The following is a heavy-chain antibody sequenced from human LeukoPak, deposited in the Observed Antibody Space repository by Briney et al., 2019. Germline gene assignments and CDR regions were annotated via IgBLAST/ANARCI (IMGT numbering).Heavy chain of an antibody. V-gene: IGHV4-59*01. Sequence: SETLSLTCTVSDDSISSYYWSWIRQPPGKGLEWIGYIYYSGSTNYNPSLKSRVTISVDTSKNQFSLKLSSVTAADTAVYYCARVKDIVVVRDYYYMDVWGKGTTVTVSS. J-gene: IGHJ6*03. CDR2: IYYSGST. D-gene: IGHD2-2*01. CDR1: DDSISSYY. CDR3: ARVKDIVVVRDYYYMDV.